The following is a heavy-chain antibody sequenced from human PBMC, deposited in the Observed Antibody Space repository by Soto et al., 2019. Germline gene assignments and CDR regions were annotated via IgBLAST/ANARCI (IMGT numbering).Heavy chain of an antibody. Sequence: ASVKVSCKASGYTFTSYGISWVRQAPGQGLEWMGWISAYNYNTNYAQKLQGRVTMTTDTFTSTAYMEVRSLRSDDTAVYYCARAGGRNFYYGMDVWGQGTTVTVSS. CDR3: ARAGGRNFYYGMDV. CDR2: ISAYNYNT. CDR1: GYTFTSYG. D-gene: IGHD2-8*02. J-gene: IGHJ6*02. V-gene: IGHV1-18*01.